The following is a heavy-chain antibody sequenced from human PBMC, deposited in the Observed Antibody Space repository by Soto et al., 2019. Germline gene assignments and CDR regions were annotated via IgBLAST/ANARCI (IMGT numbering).Heavy chain of an antibody. CDR1: GFTFSNYW. CDR3: ARGLGGNSGLDY. J-gene: IGHJ4*02. Sequence: EVQLVESGGGLVQPGGSLRLSCAASGFTFSNYWMHWVRQAPGKGLVWVSRINTDGSSTTYADSVKGRFTISRDNAKNTLDLQMNSLRAEDTALYYCARGLGGNSGLDYWGQGTLVTVSS. V-gene: IGHV3-74*01. CDR2: INTDGSST. D-gene: IGHD2-21*02.